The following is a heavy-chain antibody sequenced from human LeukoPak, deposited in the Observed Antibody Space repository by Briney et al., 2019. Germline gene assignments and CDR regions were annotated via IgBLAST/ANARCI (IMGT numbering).Heavy chain of an antibody. CDR2: ISSDGTTT. J-gene: IGHJ4*02. CDR1: GFTLSSYW. Sequence: PGGSLRLSCAASGFTLSSYWMHWVRQAPGKGLVWVSRISSDGTTTNYADSVKGRFTISRDNAKSTLYLQMNSLRVEDTAVYYCARFSPPPTWGQGTLVTVSS. CDR3: ARFSPPPT. V-gene: IGHV3-74*01.